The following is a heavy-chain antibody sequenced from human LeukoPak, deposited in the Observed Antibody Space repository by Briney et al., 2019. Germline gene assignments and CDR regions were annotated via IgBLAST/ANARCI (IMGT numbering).Heavy chain of an antibody. Sequence: PSETLSLTCAVYGGSFSGYYWSWIRQPPGKGLEWIGEINHSGSTNQNPSLKSRVTISVDTSKNQFSLKLSSVTAADTAVYYCARVGYYDFWSGYYVQYYYYYYMDVWGKGTTVTVSS. CDR1: GGSFSGYY. CDR3: ARVGYYDFWSGYYVQYYYYYYMDV. D-gene: IGHD3-3*01. J-gene: IGHJ6*03. V-gene: IGHV4-34*01. CDR2: INHSGST.